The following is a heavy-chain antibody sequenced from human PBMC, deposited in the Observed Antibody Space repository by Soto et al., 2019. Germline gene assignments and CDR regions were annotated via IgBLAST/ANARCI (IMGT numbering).Heavy chain of an antibody. CDR3: APQGVGATGYLY. CDR2: ISDSGSRM. V-gene: IGHV3-48*01. J-gene: IGHJ4*02. Sequence: PGGSLRLSWVVSGFPLGDYSINWVRQVPGKGLEWVSYISDSGSRMYYADSVKGRFTISRDSARNSLFLQMNNLRAEDTAVYYCAPQGVGATGYLYWGQGTLVTVSS. CDR1: GFPLGDYS. D-gene: IGHD1-26*01.